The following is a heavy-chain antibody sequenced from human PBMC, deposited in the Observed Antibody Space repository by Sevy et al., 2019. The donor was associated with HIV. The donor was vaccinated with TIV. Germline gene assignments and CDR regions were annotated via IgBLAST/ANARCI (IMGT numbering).Heavy chain of an antibody. CDR1: GFSFSDAW. Sequence: GGSLRLSCAASGFSFSDAWLSWVRQVPGKGLECVGRVRSKGDGGTAEYAAPVKGRFTIARDDSKNTMYVQMNNLKNEDTGIYYCTTEGADWGQGTLVTVSS. CDR2: VRSKGDGGTA. J-gene: IGHJ1*01. CDR3: TTEGAD. V-gene: IGHV3-15*01.